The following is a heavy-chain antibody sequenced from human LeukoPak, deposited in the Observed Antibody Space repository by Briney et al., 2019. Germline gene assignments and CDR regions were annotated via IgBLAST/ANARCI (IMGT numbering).Heavy chain of an antibody. V-gene: IGHV5-51*01. D-gene: IGHD1-14*01. CDR3: ACRALTNIWSYP. J-gene: IGHJ5*02. Sequence: GESLKISCKGIGYSFTNYWIGWVRQMPGRGMEWMGVIYPGDSRTRYNPSFQGQVTISVDKSTSTAYLQWVSLKASDTAMYYCACRALTNIWSYPWGQGTLVTVS. CDR1: GYSFTNYW. CDR2: IYPGDSRT.